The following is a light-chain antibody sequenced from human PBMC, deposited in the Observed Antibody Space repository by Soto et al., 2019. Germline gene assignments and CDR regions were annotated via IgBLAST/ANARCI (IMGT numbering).Light chain of an antibody. CDR1: QTISNW. CDR2: DAS. J-gene: IGKJ4*01. V-gene: IGKV1-5*01. CDR3: QQYNTYPLT. Sequence: DIKMTQSPSTLSASVVDRVTITCRASQTISNWLAWYQQKPGKAPKVLIFDASTLDGGVPSRFSGRRSGTDFTLPISSLQPSDFATYYCQQYNTYPLTFGGGTKVEI.